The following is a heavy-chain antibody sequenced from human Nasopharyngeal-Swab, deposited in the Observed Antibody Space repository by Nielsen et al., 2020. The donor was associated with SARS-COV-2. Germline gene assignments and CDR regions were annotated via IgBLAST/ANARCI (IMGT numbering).Heavy chain of an antibody. V-gene: IGHV3-49*04. CDR2: IRSKAYGGTT. D-gene: IGHD3-22*01. CDR1: GFTFGDYA. CDR3: TRGRSYYDSSGYLDY. J-gene: IGHJ4*02. Sequence: GGSLRLSCTASGFTFGDYAMSWVRQAPGKGLEWVGFIRSKAYGGTTEYAASVKGRFTISRDASKSIAYLQMNSLKTEDTAVYYCTRGRSYYDSSGYLDYWGQGTLVTVSS.